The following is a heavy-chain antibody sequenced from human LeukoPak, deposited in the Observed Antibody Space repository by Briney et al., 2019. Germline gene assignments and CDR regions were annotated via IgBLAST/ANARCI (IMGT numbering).Heavy chain of an antibody. Sequence: SETLSLTCTVSGGSVSSSNDYWGWIRQPPGKGLEWIGGIYYSGSTYFNPSLKSRVTISVDTSKNQFSLRLSSVTAADTAVYYCANGWYLDYWGQGTLVTVSS. CDR1: GGSVSSSNDY. CDR3: ANGWYLDY. V-gene: IGHV4-39*07. J-gene: IGHJ4*02. CDR2: IYYSGST. D-gene: IGHD6-19*01.